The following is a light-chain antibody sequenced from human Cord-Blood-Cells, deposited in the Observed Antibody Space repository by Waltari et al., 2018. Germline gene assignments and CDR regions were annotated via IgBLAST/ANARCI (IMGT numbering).Light chain of an antibody. CDR2: GNS. J-gene: IGLJ2*01. Sequence: QSVLTQPPPVSGAPGQRVTISCTGISPHIGAAYEVHWYQQLPVTAPKPLIYGNSNRPSGVPDRFSGSKSGTSASLAITGLQAEDEADYYCQSYDSSLSGVVFGGGTKLTVL. CDR1: SPHIGAAYE. V-gene: IGLV1-40*01. CDR3: QSYDSSLSGVV.